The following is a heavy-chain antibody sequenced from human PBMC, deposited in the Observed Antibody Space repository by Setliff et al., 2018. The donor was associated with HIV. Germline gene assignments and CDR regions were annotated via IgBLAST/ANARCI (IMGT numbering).Heavy chain of an antibody. CDR1: GVSISNYY. V-gene: IGHV4-59*01. CDR3: ARGDGYRGNDAYYDTGLDV. D-gene: IGHD5-12*01. CDR2: IYASGSI. Sequence: SETLSLTCEVSGVSISNYYWSWIRQPPGKALEWIGYIYASGSIIYNPSLKSRVTMSVDTSQNQVSLDLESVTAADTAVYYCARGDGYRGNDAYYDTGLDVWGQGITVTVSS. J-gene: IGHJ6*02.